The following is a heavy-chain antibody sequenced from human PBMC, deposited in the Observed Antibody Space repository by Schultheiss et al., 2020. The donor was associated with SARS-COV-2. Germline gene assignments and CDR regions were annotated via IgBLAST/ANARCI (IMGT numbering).Heavy chain of an antibody. Sequence: GESLKISCAASGFTFSSYAMHWVRQAPGKGLEWVAVISYDGSNKYYADSVKGRFTISRDNSKNTLYLQMNSLRAEDTAVYYCARDDPTLSLPYWGQGTLVTVSS. CDR1: GFTFSSYA. J-gene: IGHJ4*02. CDR2: ISYDGSNK. V-gene: IGHV3-30-3*01. CDR3: ARDDPTLSLPY.